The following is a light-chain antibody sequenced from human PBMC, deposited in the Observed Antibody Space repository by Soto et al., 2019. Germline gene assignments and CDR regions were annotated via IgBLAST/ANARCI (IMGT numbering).Light chain of an antibody. CDR3: QTWGSGIVV. V-gene: IGLV4-69*01. CDR2: LNSDGSH. CDR1: SGHSNYA. J-gene: IGLJ2*01. Sequence: QSVLTQSPSASASLGASVKLTCTLSSGHSNYAIAWHQQQSEKGPRYLMKLNSDGSHSKGDGIPDRFSGSSSGAERYLTINSLQSEDEADYYCQTWGSGIVVFGGGTQLTVL.